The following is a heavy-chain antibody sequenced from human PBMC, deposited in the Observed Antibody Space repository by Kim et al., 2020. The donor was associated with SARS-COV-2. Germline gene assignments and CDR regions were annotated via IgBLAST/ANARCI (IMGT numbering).Heavy chain of an antibody. CDR2: ISSSSSYI. J-gene: IGHJ4*02. V-gene: IGHV3-21*01. CDR3: AFRCGGDCYGPYY. Sequence: GGSLRLSCAASGFTFSSYSMNWVRQAPGKGLEWVSSISSSSSYIYYADSVKGRFTISRDNAKNSLYLQMNSLRAEDTAVYYCAFRCGGDCYGPYYWGQGTLVTVSS. D-gene: IGHD2-21*02. CDR1: GFTFSSYS.